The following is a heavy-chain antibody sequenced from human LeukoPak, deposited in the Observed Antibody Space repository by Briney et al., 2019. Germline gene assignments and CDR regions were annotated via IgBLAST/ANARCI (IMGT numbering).Heavy chain of an antibody. CDR3: AKDAGFGSGSYEYWYFDL. CDR1: GFTFSSYG. V-gene: IGHV3-23*01. Sequence: GGSLRLSCAASGFTFSSYGMHWVRQAPGKGLEWVSVISGSGGSTYYADSVKGRFTISRDNSKSTLYLQMNSLRAEDTAVYYCAKDAGFGSGSYEYWYFDLWGRGTLVTVSS. J-gene: IGHJ2*01. CDR2: ISGSGGST. D-gene: IGHD3-10*01.